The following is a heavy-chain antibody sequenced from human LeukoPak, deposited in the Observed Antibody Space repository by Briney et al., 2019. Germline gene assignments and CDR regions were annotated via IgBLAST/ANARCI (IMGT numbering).Heavy chain of an antibody. V-gene: IGHV3-21*01. Sequence: GGSPRLSCAASGFTFASNSMNWVRQAPGKGLEWVSSISDSGIYIFYSDSVKGRFTVSRDNAKNSLYLQMNSLRAEDTAVYYCAGGNSALLDYWGQGTLVTVSS. CDR3: AGGNSALLDY. CDR1: GFTFASNS. CDR2: ISDSGIYI. J-gene: IGHJ4*02. D-gene: IGHD5-18*01.